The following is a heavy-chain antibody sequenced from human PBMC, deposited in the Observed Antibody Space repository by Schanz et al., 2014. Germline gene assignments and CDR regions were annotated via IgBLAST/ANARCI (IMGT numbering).Heavy chain of an antibody. CDR3: ARVKYCTITRCYRTETEGIYYMDV. J-gene: IGHJ6*03. D-gene: IGHD2-2*01. V-gene: IGHV3-23*05. CDR1: TFTFDHYA. CDR2: VSSRSDEI. Sequence: EVQLLESGGGLVQPGGSLRLSCSASTFTFDHYAMTWVRQAPGKGLEWVAAVSSRSDEIKYADSVRGRFTISRDNSKNTLYLQMNSLRAEDTAVYYCARVKYCTITRCYRTETEGIYYMDVWGKGTTVTVSS.